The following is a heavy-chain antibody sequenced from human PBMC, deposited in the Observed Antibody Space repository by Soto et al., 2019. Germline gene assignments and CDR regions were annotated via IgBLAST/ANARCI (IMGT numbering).Heavy chain of an antibody. CDR2: ISSSGSTI. V-gene: IGHV3-11*01. J-gene: IGHJ6*02. CDR1: GFTFSNYW. CDR3: ASRITGRRGGYYYYGMDV. D-gene: IGHD1-20*01. Sequence: GGSLRLSCAASGFTFSNYWMHWIRQAPGKELEWVSYISSSGSTIYYADSVKGRFTISRDNAKNSLYLQMNSLRAEDTAVYYCASRITGRRGGYYYYGMDVWGQGTTVTVSS.